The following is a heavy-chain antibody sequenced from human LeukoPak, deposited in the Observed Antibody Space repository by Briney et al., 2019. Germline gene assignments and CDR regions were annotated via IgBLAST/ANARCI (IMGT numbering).Heavy chain of an antibody. V-gene: IGHV3-23*01. CDR3: AKTTQRFFIRWEWIFDY. J-gene: IGHJ4*02. CDR1: GFTFSSYA. D-gene: IGHD1-26*01. CDR2: ISGSGDIK. Sequence: PGGSLRLSCAASGFTFSSYAMSWVRQAPGKGLEWVSGISGSGDIKVYADSVKGRFTISRDNSKNTLYLQMNSLRAEDTAVYYCAKTTQRFFIRWEWIFDYWGQGTLVTVSS.